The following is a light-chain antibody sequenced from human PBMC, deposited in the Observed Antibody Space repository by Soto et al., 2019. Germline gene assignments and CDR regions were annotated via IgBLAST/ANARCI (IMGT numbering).Light chain of an antibody. CDR1: QSLSSSY. Sequence: EIVLTQSPDTLSLSPGERATLSCRASQSLSSSYIAWYQHKLGQAPRLLIYGASHRATGIPERFSGSGSGKDFTLAISRVEPGDFAVYYCQQYGSSTPITFGHGTRLDIK. CDR2: GAS. V-gene: IGKV3-20*01. CDR3: QQYGSSTPIT. J-gene: IGKJ5*01.